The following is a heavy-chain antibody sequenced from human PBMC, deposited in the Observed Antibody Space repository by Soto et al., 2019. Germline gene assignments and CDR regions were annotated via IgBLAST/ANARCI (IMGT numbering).Heavy chain of an antibody. V-gene: IGHV3-23*01. Sequence: GPLRLSCGASGFTFSSYAMSCVSQAPGKGLEWVSAISGSGGSTYYADSVKGRFTISRDNSKNTLYLQMNSLRAEDTAVYYCAESRSRAYGARIAYRGQGTLVTVSS. CDR1: GFTFSSYA. CDR3: AESRSRAYGARIAY. D-gene: IGHD4-17*01. CDR2: ISGSGGST. J-gene: IGHJ4*02.